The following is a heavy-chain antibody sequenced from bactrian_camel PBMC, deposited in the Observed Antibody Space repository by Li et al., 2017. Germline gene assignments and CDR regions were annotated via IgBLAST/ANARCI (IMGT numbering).Heavy chain of an antibody. CDR1: GFTFSASW. V-gene: IGHV3S25*01. CDR2: IDASGQTT. CDR3: ENLWDTLY. Sequence: VQLVESGGDLVQPGGSLRLSCVASGFTFSASWMHWVRQAPGKGLEWVSNIDASGQTTYYADSVKGRFTISRDNAKNMVYLHMNTLKPGDTAVYYCENLWDTLYWGQGTQVTVS. J-gene: IGHJ4*01. D-gene: IGHD1*01.